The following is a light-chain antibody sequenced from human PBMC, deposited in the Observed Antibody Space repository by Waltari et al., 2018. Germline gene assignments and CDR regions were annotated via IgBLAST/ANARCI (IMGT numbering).Light chain of an antibody. J-gene: IGKJ5*01. Sequence: EIVMTQSPATLSVSPGERATLSCSASQSVSSNLAWYQQKPGQAPRLLIYGASTRATGIPARFSGSGSGTEFTLTISSLQSEDLAVYYCQQYNNWPITFGQGTRLEIK. CDR3: QQYNNWPIT. V-gene: IGKV3-15*01. CDR2: GAS. CDR1: QSVSSN.